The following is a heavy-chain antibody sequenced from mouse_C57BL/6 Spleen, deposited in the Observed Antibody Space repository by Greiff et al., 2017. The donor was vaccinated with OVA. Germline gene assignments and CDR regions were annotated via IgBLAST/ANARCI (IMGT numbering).Heavy chain of an antibody. CDR1: GYTFTSYW. D-gene: IGHD1-1*01. CDR2: IDPSDSYT. V-gene: IGHV1-69*01. CDR3: ARGGTTVPDY. J-gene: IGHJ2*01. Sequence: VQLQQPGAELVMPGASVKLSCKASGYTFTSYWMHWVKQRPGQGLEWIGEIDPSDSYTNYNQKFKGKSTLTVDKSSSTAYMQLSSLTSEDSAVYYCARGGTTVPDYWCQGTTLTVSS.